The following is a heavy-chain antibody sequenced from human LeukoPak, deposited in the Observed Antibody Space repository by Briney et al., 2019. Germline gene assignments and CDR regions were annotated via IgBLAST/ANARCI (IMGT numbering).Heavy chain of an antibody. J-gene: IGHJ4*02. CDR1: GGSFSGYY. CDR2: IYYSGST. Sequence: SETLSLTCAVYGGSFSGYYWSWIRQPPGKGLEWIGYIYYSGSTNYNPSLKSRVTISVDTSKNQFSLKLSSVTAADTAVYYCARADTAMDYFDYWGQGTLVTVSS. CDR3: ARADTAMDYFDY. D-gene: IGHD5-18*01. V-gene: IGHV4-59*01.